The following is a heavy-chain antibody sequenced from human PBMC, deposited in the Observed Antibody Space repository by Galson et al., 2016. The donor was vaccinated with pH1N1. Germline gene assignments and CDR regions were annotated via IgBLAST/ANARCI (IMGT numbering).Heavy chain of an antibody. Sequence: SETLSLTCTVSGDSINRNYWSWIRQPPGKGLEWIGYIYYSGTTSYNPSLKSRITISVDSSQGQLSLTLTSVTAADTAVYCCARGGGDLDSWGQGTLVTVSS. CDR3: ARGGGDLDS. CDR2: IYYSGTT. J-gene: IGHJ4*02. CDR1: GDSINRNY. D-gene: IGHD2-21*02. V-gene: IGHV4-59*01.